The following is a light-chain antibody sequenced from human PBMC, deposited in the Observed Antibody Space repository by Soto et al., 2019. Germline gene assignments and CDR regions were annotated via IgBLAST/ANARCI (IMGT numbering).Light chain of an antibody. CDR3: QQYATSPWT. CDR1: QSVANNH. J-gene: IGKJ1*01. Sequence: EMVLTQSPGTLSLSPGERATLRCRASQSVANNHVAWYQQKVGQAPRLLVYGGSTRATGISDRVTGSGSGTDFTLTISRLEPADFAVYFCQQYATSPWTFGQGTKVEIK. CDR2: GGS. V-gene: IGKV3-20*01.